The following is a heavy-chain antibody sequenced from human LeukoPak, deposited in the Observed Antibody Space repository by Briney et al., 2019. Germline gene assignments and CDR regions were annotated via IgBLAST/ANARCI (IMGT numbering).Heavy chain of an antibody. V-gene: IGHV3-7*03. CDR1: GFTFTKYW. CDR3: ARGEGRRYYYGSVAFDI. CDR2: IKQDGSDK. J-gene: IGHJ3*02. Sequence: GGSLRLSCAASGFTFTKYWMTWVRQAPGKGLEWVGNIKQDGSDKNYMDSVKGRFTISRDNTKNSLYLQMNSLRAEDTAVYYCARGEGRRYYYGSVAFDIWGQGTMVTVSS. D-gene: IGHD3-10*01.